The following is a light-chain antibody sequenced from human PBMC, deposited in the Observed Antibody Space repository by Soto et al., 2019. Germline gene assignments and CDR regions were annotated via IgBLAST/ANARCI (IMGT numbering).Light chain of an antibody. J-gene: IGKJ2*01. CDR3: QKYNDYQYT. CDR1: QDISNY. Sequence: DIQMTQSPSSLSASVGDRVTITCQASQDISNYLNWYQQKPGKAPKLLIYDASKLETGVPPRFSGSGSGTDFTITISSLQPEDIATYYCQKYNDYQYTFGQGTKLEIK. CDR2: DAS. V-gene: IGKV1-33*01.